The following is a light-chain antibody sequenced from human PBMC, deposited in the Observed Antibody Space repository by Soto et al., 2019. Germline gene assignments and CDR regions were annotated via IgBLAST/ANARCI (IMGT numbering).Light chain of an antibody. V-gene: IGKV3-20*01. CDR1: QSVSNNY. Sequence: EIVSTQSPGTLSLSPGERGTLSCRSSQSVSNNYVAWYQQKPGQSPRLLIHDASCRATGISDRFSGSGSGTDFTLTIDRLEPEDFAVYFCQQCATSPLTFGQGTRVDIK. CDR3: QQCATSPLT. CDR2: DAS. J-gene: IGKJ1*01.